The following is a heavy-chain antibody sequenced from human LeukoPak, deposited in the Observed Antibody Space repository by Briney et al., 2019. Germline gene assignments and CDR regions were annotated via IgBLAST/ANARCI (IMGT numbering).Heavy chain of an antibody. CDR3: AKEHYYGSGSYYGFDY. D-gene: IGHD3-10*01. CDR2: ISGSGGST. V-gene: IGHV3-23*01. CDR1: GFTFSSYA. J-gene: IGHJ4*02. Sequence: PGGSLRLSCAASGFTFSSYAMSWVRQAPGKGLEWVSAISGSGGSTYYADSVKGRFTISRDNSKNTLYLQMNSLRAEDTAVYYCAKEHYYGSGSYYGFDYWGQGTLVTVSS.